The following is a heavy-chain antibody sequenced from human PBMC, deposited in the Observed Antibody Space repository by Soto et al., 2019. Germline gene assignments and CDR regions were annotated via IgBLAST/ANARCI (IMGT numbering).Heavy chain of an antibody. J-gene: IGHJ3*02. CDR3: ARDIFISSGWSESFHI. CDR1: GGTFSSYT. D-gene: IGHD6-19*01. Sequence: ASVKVSCKASGGTFSSYTISWVRQAPGQGLEWMGRIIPILGIANYAQKFQGRVTITADKSTSTAYMELSSLRSEDTAVYYCARDIFISSGWSESFHIWGQGTMVTV. V-gene: IGHV1-69*04. CDR2: IIPILGIA.